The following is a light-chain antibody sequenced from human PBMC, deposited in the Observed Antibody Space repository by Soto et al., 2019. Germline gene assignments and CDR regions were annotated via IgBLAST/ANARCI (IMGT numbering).Light chain of an antibody. CDR2: DAS. V-gene: IGKV3-20*01. CDR1: QSVSSSY. CDR3: QQYGSSPYT. Sequence: EIVLTQSPGTLSLSPGERATISCRASQSVSSSYLAWYQQKPGQAPRLLIYDASSRATGIPGRFSGSGSGTDFTLTISRLEPEDFAVYFCQQYGSSPYTFGQGTKLEIK. J-gene: IGKJ2*01.